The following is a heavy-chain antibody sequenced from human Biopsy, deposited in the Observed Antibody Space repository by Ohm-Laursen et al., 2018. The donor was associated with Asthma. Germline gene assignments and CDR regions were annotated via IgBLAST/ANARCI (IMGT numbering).Heavy chain of an antibody. CDR2: ISGGGGLQ. Sequence: GSLRLSCAASGFTFSSYALTWVRQAPGQGLEWVSGISGGGGLQYYADSVKGRFTISRDNSKNTLYLQMNSLRAEDTARYYCAKVAGTYYYDSTGYPGVDYWGQGTLVTVSS. CDR1: GFTFSSYA. V-gene: IGHV3-23*01. J-gene: IGHJ4*02. CDR3: AKVAGTYYYDSTGYPGVDY. D-gene: IGHD3-22*01.